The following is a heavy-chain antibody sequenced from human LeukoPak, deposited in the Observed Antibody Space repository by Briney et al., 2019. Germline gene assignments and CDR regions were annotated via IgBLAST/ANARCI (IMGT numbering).Heavy chain of an antibody. CDR3: AKGSRHFSRDKAGPIDY. CDR2: ISDSGDFT. D-gene: IGHD6-19*01. CDR1: GFTFDTYA. Sequence: GGSLRLSCAASGFTFDTYAMSWVRRAPGKGLEWVSSISDSGDFTYYADSVKGRFTISRDNSKNTLFVQMSSLRAEDTAVYYCAKGSRHFSRDKAGPIDYWGQGTLVTVSS. J-gene: IGHJ4*02. V-gene: IGHV3-23*01.